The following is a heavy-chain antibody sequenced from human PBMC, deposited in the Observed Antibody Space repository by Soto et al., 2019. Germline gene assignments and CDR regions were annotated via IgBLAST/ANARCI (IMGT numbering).Heavy chain of an antibody. V-gene: IGHV4-39*01. CDR3: ARRARPNYGDYWYAFDI. CDR1: GGSISSSSYY. J-gene: IGHJ3*02. Sequence: QLQLQESGPGLVKPSETLSLTCTVSGGSISSSSYYWGWIRQPPGKGLEWIGSIYYSGSTYYNPSLKSRVTISVDTSKNQFSLKLSSVTAADTAVYYCARRARPNYGDYWYAFDIWGQGTMVTVSS. D-gene: IGHD4-17*01. CDR2: IYYSGST.